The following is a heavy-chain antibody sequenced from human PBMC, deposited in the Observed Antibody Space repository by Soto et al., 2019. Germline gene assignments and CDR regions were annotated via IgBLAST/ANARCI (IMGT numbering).Heavy chain of an antibody. CDR1: GYTFTSYG. V-gene: IGHV1-18*01. J-gene: IGHJ4*02. D-gene: IGHD1-1*01. CDR2: ISAHNGKT. Sequence: QVHLVQSGAEVKKTGASVKVSCKASGYTFTSYGITWVRQAPGQGLEWMGWISAHNGKTDYAQKLQGRVIVTRDTSTSTAYMELRSLISDVSAVYYCARGRYGDYWGQGALVTVSS. CDR3: ARGRYGDY.